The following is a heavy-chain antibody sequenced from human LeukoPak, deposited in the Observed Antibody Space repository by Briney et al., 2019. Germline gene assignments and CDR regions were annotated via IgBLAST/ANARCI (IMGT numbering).Heavy chain of an antibody. D-gene: IGHD3-22*01. CDR2: INPRGDST. CDR3: ARPSTFYYDSSGYYFDY. Sequence: ASVKVSCKASGYTFSSYFMHWVRQAPGQGLEWMGIINPRGDSTNYARKFQGRVTMTRDMSTSTVYMELSSLRSEDTAVYYCARPSTFYYDSSGYYFDYWGQGTLVTVSS. V-gene: IGHV1-46*01. J-gene: IGHJ4*02. CDR1: GYTFSSYF.